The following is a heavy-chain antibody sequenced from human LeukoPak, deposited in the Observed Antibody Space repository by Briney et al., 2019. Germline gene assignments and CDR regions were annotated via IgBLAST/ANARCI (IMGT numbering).Heavy chain of an antibody. Sequence: GGSLRLSCAASGFTFSSYWMSWVRQAPGKGLEWVANIKQDGSEKYYVDSVKGRFTISRDNAKNSLYLQMSSLRAEDTAIYYCAGRDCTNGLCQFDYWGQGTLVTVSS. D-gene: IGHD2-8*01. CDR3: AGRDCTNGLCQFDY. V-gene: IGHV3-7*02. CDR2: IKQDGSEK. CDR1: GFTFSSYW. J-gene: IGHJ4*02.